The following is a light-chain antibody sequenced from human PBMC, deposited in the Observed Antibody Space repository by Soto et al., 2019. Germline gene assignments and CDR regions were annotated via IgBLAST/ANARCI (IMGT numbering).Light chain of an antibody. J-gene: IGLJ1*01. Sequence: QSVLTQPPSASGTPGQRVTISRSGSSSNIGSNTVNWYQQLPGTAPKLLIYSNNQRPSGVPDRFSGSKSGTSASLAISGLQSEDEADYYCAAWDDSLNGLVFGTGTKVTVL. CDR2: SNN. CDR1: SSNIGSNT. V-gene: IGLV1-44*01. CDR3: AAWDDSLNGLV.